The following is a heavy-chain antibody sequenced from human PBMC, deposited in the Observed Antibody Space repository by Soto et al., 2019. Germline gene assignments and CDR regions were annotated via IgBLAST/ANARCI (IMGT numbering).Heavy chain of an antibody. Sequence: GASVHVSCKASGYTFPSYGISRVRQAPGQGLEWIGWISDYNTTTNNPQKLQGRVTMTTDSSTSTAYMELRSLRSDDTAVYCWTRHYYDRSAGWFDHWGQGTLVTVSS. CDR3: TRHYYDRSAGWFDH. CDR2: ISDYNTTT. CDR1: GYTFPSYG. V-gene: IGHV1-18*04. J-gene: IGHJ5*02. D-gene: IGHD3-22*01.